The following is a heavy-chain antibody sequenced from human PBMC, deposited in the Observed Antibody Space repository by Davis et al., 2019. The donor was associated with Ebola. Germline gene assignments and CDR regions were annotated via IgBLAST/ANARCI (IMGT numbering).Heavy chain of an antibody. CDR3: ATYRWGGDLDY. Sequence: ASVKVSCKASGYTFTGYYMHWVRQAPGQGLEWMGRINPNSGGTNYAQKFQGRVTMTEDTSTDTAYMELSSLRSDDTAVYYCATYRWGGDLDYWGQGTLVTVSS. V-gene: IGHV1-2*06. CDR2: INPNSGGT. CDR1: GYTFTGYY. D-gene: IGHD3-16*01. J-gene: IGHJ4*02.